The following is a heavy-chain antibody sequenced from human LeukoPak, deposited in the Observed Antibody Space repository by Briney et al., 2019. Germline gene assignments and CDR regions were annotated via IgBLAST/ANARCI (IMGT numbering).Heavy chain of an antibody. CDR2: IKPKTDGKTT. J-gene: IGHJ4*02. CDR3: ITPLPYSAQ. CDR1: GFTFSNAY. Sequence: GGSLRLSCAASGFTFSNAYMNWVRQAPGKGLEWVGRIKPKTDGKTTEYAAPVKDRFSNSRDDSKSMMYLQMNSLKTEDTAVYYCITPLPYSAQGGQGTLVTVSS. D-gene: IGHD2-21*01. V-gene: IGHV3-15*07.